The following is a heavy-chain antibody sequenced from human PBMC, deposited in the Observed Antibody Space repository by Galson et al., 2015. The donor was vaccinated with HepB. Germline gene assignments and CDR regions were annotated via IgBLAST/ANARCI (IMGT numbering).Heavy chain of an antibody. Sequence: SVKVSCKASGGTFSSYAISWVRQAPGQGLEWMGGIIPIFGTANYAQKFQGRVTITADESTSTAYMELSSLRSEDTAVYYCARGSVSPDIVASYFDYWGQGTLVTVSS. D-gene: IGHD5-12*01. V-gene: IGHV1-69*13. J-gene: IGHJ4*02. CDR3: ARGSVSPDIVASYFDY. CDR2: IIPIFGTA. CDR1: GGTFSSYA.